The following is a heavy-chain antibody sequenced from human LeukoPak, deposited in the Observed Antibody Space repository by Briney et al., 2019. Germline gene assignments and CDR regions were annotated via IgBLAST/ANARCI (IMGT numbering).Heavy chain of an antibody. CDR1: GFTFSSYS. V-gene: IGHV3-48*01. CDR2: ISSSSSTI. D-gene: IGHD6-6*01. CDR3: ARSQYSSSFNGPNDAFDI. Sequence: GGSLRLSCAASGFTFSSYSMNWVRQAPGKGLEWVSYISSSSSTICYADSVKGRFTISRDNAKNSLYLQMNSLRAEDTAVYYCARSQYSSSFNGPNDAFDIWGQGTMVTVSS. J-gene: IGHJ3*02.